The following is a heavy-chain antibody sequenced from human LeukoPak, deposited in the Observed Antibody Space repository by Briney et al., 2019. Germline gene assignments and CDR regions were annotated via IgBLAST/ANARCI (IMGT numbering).Heavy chain of an antibody. CDR3: AGGYGSGSFSA. CDR2: IIYSGTS. Sequence: GGSLRLSCAASGFNLNDYYMSWIRQAPGKGLELIAYIIYSGTSYADSVKGRFTISRDNAESSLYLQMNSLRVEDTALYYCAGGYGSGSFSAWGQGTLVTVSS. V-gene: IGHV3-11*01. J-gene: IGHJ5*02. CDR1: GFNLNDYY. D-gene: IGHD3-10*01.